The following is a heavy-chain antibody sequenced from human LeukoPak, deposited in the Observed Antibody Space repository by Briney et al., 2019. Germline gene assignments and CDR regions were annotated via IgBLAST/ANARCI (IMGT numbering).Heavy chain of an antibody. CDR3: ARDLGWFGELSDSDALDI. J-gene: IGHJ3*02. Sequence: GGSLRLSCAGSGFTFSSDWMHWVRQAPGKGLVWVARINTDGSTINYADSVRGRFTVTRDNAKNTLYLQMSNLRVEDTAVYYCARDLGWFGELSDSDALDIWGQGTLVTVSS. V-gene: IGHV3-74*01. D-gene: IGHD3-10*01. CDR1: GFTFSSDW. CDR2: INTDGSTI.